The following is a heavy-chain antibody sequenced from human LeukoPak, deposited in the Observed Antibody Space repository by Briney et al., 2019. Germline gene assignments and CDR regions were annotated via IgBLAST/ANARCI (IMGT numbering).Heavy chain of an antibody. CDR1: VGSISSSSYY. V-gene: IGHV4-39*07. CDR2: IYYSGST. CDR3: VVAATLDAFDI. Sequence: SETLSLTCTVSVGSISSSSYYWGWIRQPPGKGLEWIGRIYYSGSTYYNPSLKSRVTISVDTSKNQFSLKLSSVTAADTAVYYAVVAATLDAFDIWGQGTMVTVSS. J-gene: IGHJ3*02. D-gene: IGHD2-15*01.